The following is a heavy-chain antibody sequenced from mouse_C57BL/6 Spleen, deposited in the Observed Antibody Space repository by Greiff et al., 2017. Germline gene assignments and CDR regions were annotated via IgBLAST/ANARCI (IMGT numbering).Heavy chain of an antibody. CDR1: GFNIKDDY. CDR2: IDPENGDT. V-gene: IGHV14-4*01. D-gene: IGHD1-2*01. Sequence: VQLQQSGAELVRPGASVKLSCTASGFNIKDDYMHWVKQRPEQGLEWIGWIDPENGDTEYASKFQGKATITADTSSNTAYLQRSSLTSEDTAVYYCTPTAMYYFDYWGQGTTLTVSS. CDR3: TPTAMYYFDY. J-gene: IGHJ2*01.